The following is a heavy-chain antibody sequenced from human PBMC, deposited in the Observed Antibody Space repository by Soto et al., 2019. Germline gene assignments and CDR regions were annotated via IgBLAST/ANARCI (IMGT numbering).Heavy chain of an antibody. D-gene: IGHD1-26*01. CDR1: GGTFNTYT. Sequence: QVQLVQSGAEVKKPGSSVKVSCEASGGTFNTYTINWVRQAPGRGLEWMGQVIPMYDSVNYAESFQGRVTITADKSKNIAYMELSSLRSEDTALYFCASWRSYSGSYCFDYWGQGTLVIVSS. CDR2: VIPMYDSV. CDR3: ASWRSYSGSYCFDY. J-gene: IGHJ4*02. V-gene: IGHV1-69*06.